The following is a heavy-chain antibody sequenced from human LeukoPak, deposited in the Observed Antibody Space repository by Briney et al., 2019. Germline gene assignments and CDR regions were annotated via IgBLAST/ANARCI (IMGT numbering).Heavy chain of an antibody. CDR3: ARGLLTVLDFDY. CDR2: IYYSENT. J-gene: IGHJ4*02. CDR1: GGSMSNYY. D-gene: IGHD3-22*01. V-gene: IGHV4-59*01. Sequence: SETLSLTCTVSGGSMSNYYWSWIRQPPGKGLEWIGYIYYSENTNYNPSLRSRVTVSVDTSKNQFSLKLSSVTAADTAVYYCARGLLTVLDFDYWGQGTLVTVSS.